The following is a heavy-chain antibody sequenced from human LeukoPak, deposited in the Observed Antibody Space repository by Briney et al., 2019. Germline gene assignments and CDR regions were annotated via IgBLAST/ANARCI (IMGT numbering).Heavy chain of an antibody. CDR2: IIGDGSLI. CDR1: GFTFSTYA. CDR3: VGERDMGPHVGGLDI. J-gene: IGHJ3*02. V-gene: IGHV3-74*01. Sequence: GGSLRLSCEASGFTFSTYAMHWVRQVPGKGLVWVSCIIGDGSLIHYADSVKGRFTVSRDNAKNTLYLQMNSLRAEDTAVYHCVGERDMGPHVGGLDIWGQGTMVTVSS. D-gene: IGHD3-3*01.